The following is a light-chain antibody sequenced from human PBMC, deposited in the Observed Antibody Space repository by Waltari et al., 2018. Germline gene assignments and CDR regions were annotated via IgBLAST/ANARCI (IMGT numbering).Light chain of an antibody. V-gene: IGLV4-69*01. Sequence: QLVLTQSPSASASLGASVKLTCTLDSGHSSTTVAWLQQQPEEGPRYLMKINSDGSHSKGDEIPDRFSGSSSGAERYLTISSVQSEDEADYYCQTGGHGTWVFGGGTKLTVL. J-gene: IGLJ3*02. CDR3: QTGGHGTWV. CDR1: SGHSSTT. CDR2: INSDGSH.